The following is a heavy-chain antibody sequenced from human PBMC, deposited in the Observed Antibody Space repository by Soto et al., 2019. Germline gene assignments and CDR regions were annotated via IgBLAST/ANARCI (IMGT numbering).Heavy chain of an antibody. CDR3: EQSRAQWLLTTFDF. Sequence: QITLKESGPTLVKPTQTLTLTCTFSGFSLTSNGVGVGWIRQPPGKALEWLALIYGSDDTRYNPSLRSRLTISKDTSNNQVVLTLTNMDPVDTATYYCEQSRAQWLLTTFDFGGQGTLLTVSS. CDR2: IYGSDDT. D-gene: IGHD6-19*01. V-gene: IGHV2-5*01. J-gene: IGHJ4*02. CDR1: GFSLTSNGVG.